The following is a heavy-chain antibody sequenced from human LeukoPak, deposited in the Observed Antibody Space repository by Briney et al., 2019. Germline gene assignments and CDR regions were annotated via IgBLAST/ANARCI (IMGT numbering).Heavy chain of an antibody. Sequence: ASVKVSCKASGYTFTSYDINWVRQATGQGLEWMGWMNPNSGNTGYAQKFQGRVTMTRNTSISTAYMELSSQRSEDTAVYYCARGSTGHYDFWSGRDYYYYYMDVWGKGTTVTVSS. CDR1: GYTFTSYD. CDR3: ARGSTGHYDFWSGRDYYYYYMDV. J-gene: IGHJ6*03. V-gene: IGHV1-8*01. D-gene: IGHD3-3*01. CDR2: MNPNSGNT.